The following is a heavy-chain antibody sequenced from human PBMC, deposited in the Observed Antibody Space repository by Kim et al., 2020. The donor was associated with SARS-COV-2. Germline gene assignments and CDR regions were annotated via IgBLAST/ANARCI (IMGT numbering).Heavy chain of an antibody. CDR3: AKGRLISVAGPLDF. D-gene: IGHD6-19*01. Sequence: YADSVTGRFASSRDNAKNSLHLQMDSLRSEDTALYYCAKGRLISVAGPLDFWGQGTLVTVSS. J-gene: IGHJ4*02. V-gene: IGHV3-9*01.